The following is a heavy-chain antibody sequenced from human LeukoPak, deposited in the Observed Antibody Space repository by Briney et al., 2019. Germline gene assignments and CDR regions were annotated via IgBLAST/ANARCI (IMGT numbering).Heavy chain of an antibody. CDR1: GFTFSGFE. CDR2: ISTSGSTI. D-gene: IGHD3-16*01. J-gene: IGHJ4*02. Sequence: GGSLRLSCAASGFTSGFTFSGFEMNWVRQAPGKGLEWLSYISTSGSTIYYADSVKGRFTISRDNAKNSLFLQMNSLRAEDTVIYYCAIYAGEPGDYWGQGTLVTVSS. V-gene: IGHV3-48*03. CDR3: AIYAGEPGDY.